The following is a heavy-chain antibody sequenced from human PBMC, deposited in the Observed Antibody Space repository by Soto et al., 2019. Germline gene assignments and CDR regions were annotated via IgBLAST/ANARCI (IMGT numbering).Heavy chain of an antibody. CDR3: ARSGDNYNVLDY. CDR2: SSNSGTYT. Sequence: LRLSCAASGFTVRDYYMSWIRQAPGKGLEWLSYSSNSGTYTRYADSVKGRFSISRDNAKNSLYLQINSLRGEDSATYYCARSGDNYNVLDYWGQGTPVTVS. J-gene: IGHJ4*02. CDR1: GFTVRDYY. D-gene: IGHD3-10*02. V-gene: IGHV3-11*06.